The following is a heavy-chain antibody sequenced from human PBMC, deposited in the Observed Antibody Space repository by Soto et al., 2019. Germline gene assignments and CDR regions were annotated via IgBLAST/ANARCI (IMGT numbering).Heavy chain of an antibody. D-gene: IGHD6-19*01. CDR3: AKADGEQWLIPHLDN. V-gene: IGHV3-23*01. CDR2: ISCCGGST. J-gene: IGHJ1*01. CDR1: GFNFKKFA. Sequence: GSLRLSCEASGFNFKKFAMGWVRQAPGEGLEWVSGISCCGGSTFYADSVKGRFSLARDDSKNTLSLQLNSLRVEDTAHYYCAKADGEQWLIPHLDNWGQGTQVTVSS.